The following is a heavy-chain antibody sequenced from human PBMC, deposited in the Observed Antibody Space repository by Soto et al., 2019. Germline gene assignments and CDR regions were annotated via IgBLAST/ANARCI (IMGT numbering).Heavy chain of an antibody. D-gene: IGHD3-10*01. CDR3: AAELGFGKLSVV. J-gene: IGHJ6*02. CDR2: IIPLFGTT. CDR1: GDTFKNCV. V-gene: IGHV1-69*01. Sequence: QVQVVQSGVEVRRPGSSVKVSCKASGDTFKNCVISWVRQAPGQGLEWMGGIIPLFGTTDFAQRFQGRLTITTDESTTTAYMELSRLRSEDTATYYCAAELGFGKLSVVWGQGIKVIVSS.